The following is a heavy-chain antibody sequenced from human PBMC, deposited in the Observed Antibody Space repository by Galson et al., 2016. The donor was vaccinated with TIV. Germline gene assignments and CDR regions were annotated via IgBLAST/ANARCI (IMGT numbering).Heavy chain of an antibody. D-gene: IGHD2-21*01. CDR1: GYSFTSYY. V-gene: IGHV5-51*01. J-gene: IGHJ4*02. CDR3: ARHSDIAEDFYS. Sequence: QSGAEVTKPGESLKISCKGSGYSFTSYYIAWVRQMPGKGLEWMGILYPGDSHARYSPSFQGQVTISADKSIRTAYLQWSSLKASDTAIYYCARHSDIAEDFYSWGQGTLATVSS. CDR2: LYPGDSHA.